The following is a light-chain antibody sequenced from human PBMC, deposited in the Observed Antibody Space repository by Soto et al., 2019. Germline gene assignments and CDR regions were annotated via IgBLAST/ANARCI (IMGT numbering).Light chain of an antibody. V-gene: IGKV3-15*01. CDR3: QQYNDWPPTWT. CDR1: QSVGSN. CDR2: GAS. Sequence: EIVMTQSPATLSVSPGERATLSCRASQSVGSNLAWYPQKPGQAPRLLIYGASKRATGIPDRFSGSRSGTEFTLTISSLHSEDFGVYYCQQYNDWPPTWTFGQGTKVEIK. J-gene: IGKJ1*01.